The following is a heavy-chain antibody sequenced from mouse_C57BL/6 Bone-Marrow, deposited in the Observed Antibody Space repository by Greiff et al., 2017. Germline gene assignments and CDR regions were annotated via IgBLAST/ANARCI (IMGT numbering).Heavy chain of an antibody. CDR1: GYTFTSYW. CDR2: IHPNSGST. D-gene: IGHD4-1*01. CDR3: ARRAGTYAMDY. Sequence: VQLQQPGAELVKPGASVKLSCKASGYTFTSYWMHWVKQRPGQGLEWIGMIHPNSGSTNYNEKFKSKATLTVDKSSSTAYMQLSSLTSEDSAVYYCARRAGTYAMDYWGQGTTLTVSS. J-gene: IGHJ2*01. V-gene: IGHV1-64*01.